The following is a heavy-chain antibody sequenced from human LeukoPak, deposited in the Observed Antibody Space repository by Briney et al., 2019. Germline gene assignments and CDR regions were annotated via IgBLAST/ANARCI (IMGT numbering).Heavy chain of an antibody. J-gene: IGHJ4*02. V-gene: IGHV1-46*01. D-gene: IGHD5-18*01. Sequence: ASVKVSCKASGYTFTSYYMHWVRQAPGQGLEWMGIINPSGGSTSYAQKFQGRVTMTRDTSTSTVYMELSSLRSEDTAVYYCARANVDTAMAPSTQGVRTPLSGVFDCWGQGTLVTVSS. CDR1: GYTFTSYY. CDR2: INPSGGST. CDR3: ARANVDTAMAPSTQGVRTPLSGVFDC.